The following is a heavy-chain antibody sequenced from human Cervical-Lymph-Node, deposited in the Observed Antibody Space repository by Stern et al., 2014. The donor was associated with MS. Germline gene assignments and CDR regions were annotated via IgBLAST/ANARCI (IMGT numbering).Heavy chain of an antibody. D-gene: IGHD2/OR15-2a*01. V-gene: IGHV3-11*01. J-gene: IGHJ6*02. CDR1: GFTFSDYF. Sequence: VQLVQSGGGLVKPGGSLRLSCAASGFTFSDYFMTWIRQAPGKGLEWVAYMSSGCSNIYYADSVNGRFTVSRDNANNSLDLQMHSLRAEDTAVYYCARCNVPRKAYSMDVWGQGTTVTVSS. CDR2: MSSGCSNI. CDR3: ARCNVPRKAYSMDV.